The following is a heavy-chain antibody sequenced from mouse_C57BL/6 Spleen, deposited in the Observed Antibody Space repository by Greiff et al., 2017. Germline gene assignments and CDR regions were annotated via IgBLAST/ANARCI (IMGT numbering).Heavy chain of an antibody. V-gene: IGHV1-77*01. CDR2: IGPGSGST. Sequence: QVQLQQSGAELVKPGASVKISCKASGYTFTDYYINWVKQRPGQGLEWIGQIGPGSGSTYYNEKFKGKATLTADKSSSTDCMKLSSLTSEDSAVYFCALYYGSSPPCYDMDYWGQGTSVTVSS. J-gene: IGHJ4*01. D-gene: IGHD1-1*01. CDR3: ALYYGSSPPCYDMDY. CDR1: GYTFTDYY.